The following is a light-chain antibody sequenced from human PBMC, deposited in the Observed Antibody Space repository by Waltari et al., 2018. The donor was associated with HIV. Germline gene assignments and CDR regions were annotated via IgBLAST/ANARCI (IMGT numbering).Light chain of an antibody. CDR3: SSYTSSSTVV. CDR2: EVS. CDR1: SSDVGGYNY. Sequence: QSALTQPASLSGSPALTQSITISCTGTSSDVGGYNYVSWYQQHPGKVPKLTIYEVSNRPSGVSNRFSGSKSGNTASLTISGLQAEDEATYYCSSYTSSSTVVFGGGTTLTVL. J-gene: IGLJ3*02. V-gene: IGLV2-14*01.